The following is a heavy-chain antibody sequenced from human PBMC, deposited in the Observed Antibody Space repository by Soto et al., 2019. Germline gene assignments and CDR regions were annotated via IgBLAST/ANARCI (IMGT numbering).Heavy chain of an antibody. J-gene: IGHJ4*02. CDR1: GDSISSGHW. D-gene: IGHD1-1*01. Sequence: QVQLQESGPGLVKPSGTLSLTCAVSGDSISSGHWWNWVRLPPGKGLEWIGEMYHSGSTNCNPSPKSRVTVAVDQSKNQFSLELRSVTAADTAVYYGATSTWYKIDYWGEGTLVTVSS. CDR3: ATSTWYKIDY. V-gene: IGHV4-4*02. CDR2: MYHSGST.